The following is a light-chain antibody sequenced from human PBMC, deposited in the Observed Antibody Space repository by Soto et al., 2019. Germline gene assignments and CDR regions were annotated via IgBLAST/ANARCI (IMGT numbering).Light chain of an antibody. CDR1: SSDVGGYNY. CDR3: SSYTSSSTAWV. J-gene: IGLJ3*02. Sequence: QSVLTQPASVSGSPGQSITISCTGTSSDVGGYNYVSWYQQHPGKAPKLMIYEVSNRPSGVSNRFSGSKSGNMASLTISGLQAEDEADYYCSSYTSSSTAWVFGGGTKLTVL. CDR2: EVS. V-gene: IGLV2-14*01.